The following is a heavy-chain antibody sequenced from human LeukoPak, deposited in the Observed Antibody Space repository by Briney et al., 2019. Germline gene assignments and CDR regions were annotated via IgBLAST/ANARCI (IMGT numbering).Heavy chain of an antibody. V-gene: IGHV1-18*01. J-gene: IGHJ4*02. D-gene: IGHD3-10*01. CDR1: GYTFTSYG. CDR2: ISTYNGKT. CDR3: ARVSMVRGVIKDVYLDY. Sequence: GSVKVSCKASGYTFTSYGISWVRQAPGQGLEWMGYISTYNGKTNYAQKLQGRVTMTTDTSTSTAYMELRSLRSDDTAVYYCARVSMVRGVIKDVYLDYWGQGTLVTVSS.